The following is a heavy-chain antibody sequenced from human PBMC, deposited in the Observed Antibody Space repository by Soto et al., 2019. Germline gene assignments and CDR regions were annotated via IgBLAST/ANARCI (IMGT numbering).Heavy chain of an antibody. CDR1: GYTFTTYG. Sequence: VASVKVSCKASGYTFTTYGISWVRQAPGQGLEWMGWINPNSGGTNYAQKFQGRVTMTRDTSISTAYMELSRLRSDDTAVYYCARDSHSSGYPYYYYYYGMDVWGQGTTVTVSS. CDR2: INPNSGGT. D-gene: IGHD3-22*01. V-gene: IGHV1-2*02. CDR3: ARDSHSSGYPYYYYYYGMDV. J-gene: IGHJ6*02.